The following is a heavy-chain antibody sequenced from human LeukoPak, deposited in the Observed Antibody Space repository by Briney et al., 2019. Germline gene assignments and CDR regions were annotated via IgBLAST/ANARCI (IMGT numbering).Heavy chain of an antibody. Sequence: PGESLKISCKGSGYSFTSYWIGWVRQMPGKGLEWMGIIYPGDSDTRYSPSFQGQVTISADKSISTAYLQWSSLKASDTAMYYCAGHTGYCSGGSCYQYYFDYWGQGTLVTVSS. J-gene: IGHJ4*02. CDR3: AGHTGYCSGGSCYQYYFDY. CDR1: GYSFTSYW. CDR2: IYPGDSDT. V-gene: IGHV5-51*01. D-gene: IGHD2-15*01.